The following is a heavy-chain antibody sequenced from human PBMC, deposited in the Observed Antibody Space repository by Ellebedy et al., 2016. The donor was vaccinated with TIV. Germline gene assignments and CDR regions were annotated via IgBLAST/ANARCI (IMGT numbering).Heavy chain of an antibody. J-gene: IGHJ6*02. Sequence: SETLSLTCSVSGGSINNYYWAWIRQPPGQGLEWIEDIHHSGNSHIHPSLKSRVTLSLDTSKNQFSLDLSSVTAADTATYYCARDLGRYGMDVWGQGTTVTVSS. CDR1: GGSINNYY. V-gene: IGHV4-59*01. CDR3: ARDLGRYGMDV. CDR2: IHHSGNS.